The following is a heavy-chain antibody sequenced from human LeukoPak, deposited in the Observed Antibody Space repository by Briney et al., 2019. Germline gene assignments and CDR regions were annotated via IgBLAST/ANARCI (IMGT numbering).Heavy chain of an antibody. V-gene: IGHV1-46*01. CDR3: ARDRGYSSSWYHLFDY. Sequence: ASVKVSCKASGYTFTSYYMHWVRQAPGQGLEWMGIINPSGGSISYAQKFQGRVTMTRDMSTSTVYMELSSLRSEDTAVYYCARDRGYSSSWYHLFDYWGQGTLVTVSS. CDR1: GYTFTSYY. J-gene: IGHJ4*02. D-gene: IGHD6-13*01. CDR2: INPSGGSI.